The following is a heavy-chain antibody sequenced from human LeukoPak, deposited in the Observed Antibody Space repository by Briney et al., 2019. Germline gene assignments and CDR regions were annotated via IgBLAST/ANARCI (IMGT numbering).Heavy chain of an antibody. CDR3: ARDEGYSYGLDY. J-gene: IGHJ4*02. CDR2: IIPIFGTA. CDR1: GGTFSSYA. V-gene: IGHV1-69*06. D-gene: IGHD5-18*01. Sequence: SVKVSCKASGGTFSSYAISWVRQAPGQGLEWMGGIIPIFGTANYAQKFQGRVTITADKSTSTAYMELSSLRSEDTAVYCCARDEGYSYGLDYWGQGTLVTVSS.